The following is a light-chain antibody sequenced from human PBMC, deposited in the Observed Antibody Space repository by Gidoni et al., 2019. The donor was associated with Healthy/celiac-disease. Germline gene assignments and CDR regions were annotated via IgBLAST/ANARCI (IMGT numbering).Light chain of an antibody. Sequence: QSVLTQPPSASGTPGQRVTLSCSASSANIGSNTVNWYQQLPGTAPKLLIYSNNQRPSGVPDRFSGSKSDTSASLAISGLQSEDEADYYCAAWDDSLNAWVFGGGTKLTVL. CDR2: SNN. V-gene: IGLV1-44*01. CDR3: AAWDDSLNAWV. J-gene: IGLJ3*02. CDR1: SANIGSNT.